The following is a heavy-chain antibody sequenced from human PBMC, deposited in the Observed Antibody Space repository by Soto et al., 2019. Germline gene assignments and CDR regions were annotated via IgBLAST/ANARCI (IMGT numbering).Heavy chain of an antibody. CDR2: IYIRGAT. CDR1: GASISSDY. Sequence: QVQLQESGPGLVKPSETLSLTCTVSGASISSDYWCWIRQPAGKGLEWIGRIYIRGATNYNPSLKSRVTMSIDTSKNQFSLKLSSVTAADSAVYYCARAYDYGDYFDYWGRGTLVTVSS. V-gene: IGHV4-4*07. D-gene: IGHD4-17*01. J-gene: IGHJ4*02. CDR3: ARAYDYGDYFDY.